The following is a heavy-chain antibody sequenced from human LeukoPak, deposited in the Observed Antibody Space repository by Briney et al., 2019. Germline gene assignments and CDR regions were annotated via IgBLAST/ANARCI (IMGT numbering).Heavy chain of an antibody. CDR2: MSSSGIS. Sequence: SGTLSLTCAVSGGSISSGYWWSWVRQPPGKGLEWIGRMSSSGISTYSPSLKSRVTISIDTSRNQFSMNLNSVTAADTAVYYCAKGAGPPWFDPWGQGTLVTVSS. CDR3: AKGAGPPWFDP. J-gene: IGHJ5*02. CDR1: GGSISSGYW. D-gene: IGHD6-19*01. V-gene: IGHV4-4*02.